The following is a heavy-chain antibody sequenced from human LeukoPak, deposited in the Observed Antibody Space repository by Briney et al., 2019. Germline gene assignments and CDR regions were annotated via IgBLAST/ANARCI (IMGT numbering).Heavy chain of an antibody. D-gene: IGHD3-16*02. CDR3: ARHYRSDDANPFDP. CDR2: IYYSGST. J-gene: IGHJ5*02. CDR1: GGSFSGYY. Sequence: SETLSLTCAVYGGSFSGYYWGWLRQPPGKGLEWIGSIYYSGSTYYNPSLKSRVTISVDTSKNQFSLKLSSVTAADTAVYYCARHYRSDDANPFDPWGQGTLVTVSS. V-gene: IGHV4-39*01.